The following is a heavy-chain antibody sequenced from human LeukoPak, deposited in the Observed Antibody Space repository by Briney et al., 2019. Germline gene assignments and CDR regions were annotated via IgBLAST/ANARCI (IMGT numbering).Heavy chain of an antibody. CDR2: IYYSGST. CDR1: GASISSYY. J-gene: IGHJ6*02. CDR3: ARDHKGTPYGMDV. V-gene: IGHV4-59*12. Sequence: PSETLSLTCTVSGASISSYYWSWIRQPPGKGLGWIGYIYYSGSTNYNPSLKSRVTISLDTSKNQFSLKLSSVTAADTAVYYCARDHKGTPYGMDVWGQGTTVTVSS.